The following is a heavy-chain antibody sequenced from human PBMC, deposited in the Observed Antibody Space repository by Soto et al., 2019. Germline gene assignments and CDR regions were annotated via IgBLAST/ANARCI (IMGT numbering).Heavy chain of an antibody. CDR3: ARVNLPYYDILTGYPDY. J-gene: IGHJ4*02. CDR2: IDLSGTTT. D-gene: IGHD3-9*01. CDR1: GFSFSDYS. V-gene: IGHV3-23*05. Sequence: PGGSLRLSCAASGFSFSDYSMNWVRQDPGKGLEWVSFIDLSGTTTYYRDSVKGRVTITRDTSASTAYMELSSLRSEDTAVYYCARVNLPYYDILTGYPDYWGQGTLVTVSS.